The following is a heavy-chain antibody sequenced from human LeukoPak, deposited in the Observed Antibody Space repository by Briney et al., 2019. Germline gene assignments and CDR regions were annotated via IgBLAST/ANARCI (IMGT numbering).Heavy chain of an antibody. D-gene: IGHD5-18*01. CDR1: GESFSGYY. V-gene: IGHV4-34*01. CDR2: INHSGST. J-gene: IGHJ5*02. CDR3: ARSWRGYGPSNWFDP. Sequence: SETLSLTCAVYGESFSGYYWSWIRQPPGKGLEWIGEINHSGSTNYNPSLKSRVTISVDTSKNQFSLKLSSVTAADTAVYYCARSWRGYGPSNWFDPWGQGTLVTVSS.